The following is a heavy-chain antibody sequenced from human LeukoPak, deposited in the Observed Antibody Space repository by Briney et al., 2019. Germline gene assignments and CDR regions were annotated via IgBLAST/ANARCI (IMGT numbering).Heavy chain of an antibody. CDR3: ARGVFGELEKLMFQH. CDR2: INPSGGST. CDR1: GYTFTSYY. J-gene: IGHJ1*01. Sequence: ASVKVSCKASGYTFTSYYVHWVRQAPGQGLGWMGIINPSGGSTSYPQKFQDRVTMTRDTSTSTVYMELSSLKSDDTAIYYCARGVFGELEKLMFQHWGQGTLVTVSS. V-gene: IGHV1-46*01. D-gene: IGHD3-10*02.